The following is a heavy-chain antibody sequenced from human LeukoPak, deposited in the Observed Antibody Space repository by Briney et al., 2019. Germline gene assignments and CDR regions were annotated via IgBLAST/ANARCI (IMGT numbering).Heavy chain of an antibody. Sequence: PGGSLRLSCAASGFTVSKTYMNWVRQSPGKGLEWVSVIYTGGDTYYADSAKGRFTISRDNFNNTLYLQMNSLRVEDTAIYYCARDFDYLDNWGQGTLVTVSS. CDR3: ARDFDYLDN. CDR1: GFTVSKTY. V-gene: IGHV3-53*01. D-gene: IGHD3-9*01. J-gene: IGHJ4*02. CDR2: IYTGGDT.